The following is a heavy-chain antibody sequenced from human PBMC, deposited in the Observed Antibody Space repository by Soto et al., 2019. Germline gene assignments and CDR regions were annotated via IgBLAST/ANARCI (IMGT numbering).Heavy chain of an antibody. J-gene: IGHJ4*02. CDR2: IYYSGST. CDR3: ARSTIFGVVIMVPGYFDY. Sequence: TLSLTCTVSGGSISSGGYYWSWIRQHPGKGLEWIGYIYYSGSTYYNPSLKSRVTISVDTSKNQFSLKLSSVTAADTAVYYCARSTIFGVVIMVPGYFDYWGQGTLVTVSS. V-gene: IGHV4-31*03. D-gene: IGHD3-3*01. CDR1: GGSISSGGYY.